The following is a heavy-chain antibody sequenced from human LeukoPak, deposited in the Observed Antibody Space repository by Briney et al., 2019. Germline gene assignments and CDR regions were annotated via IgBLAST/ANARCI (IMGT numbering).Heavy chain of an antibody. CDR3: AKECGRDYDDRAFDI. CDR1: GFTFSSYP. CDR2: ISGTGGST. Sequence: SGGSLRLSCAASGFTFSSYPMNWVRQSPERGLEWVSAISGTGGSTSYADSLKGRFTISRDNSKNTLYLQMSSLTAEDTAVYYCAKECGRDYDDRAFDIWGQGTMVTASS. J-gene: IGHJ3*02. V-gene: IGHV3-23*01. D-gene: IGHD3-22*01.